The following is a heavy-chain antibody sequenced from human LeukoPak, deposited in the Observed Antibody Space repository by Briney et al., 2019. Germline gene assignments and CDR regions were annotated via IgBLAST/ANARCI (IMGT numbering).Heavy chain of an antibody. D-gene: IGHD6-13*01. CDR1: GGSISSGGYY. Sequence: SETLSLTCTVSGGSISSGGYYWSWIRQHPGKGLEWIGYIYYSGSTYYNPSLKSRVTISVDTSKNQFSLKLSSVTAADTAVYYCARAAAGIPDHWGQGTLVTVSS. V-gene: IGHV4-31*03. CDR3: ARAAAGIPDH. CDR2: IYYSGST. J-gene: IGHJ4*02.